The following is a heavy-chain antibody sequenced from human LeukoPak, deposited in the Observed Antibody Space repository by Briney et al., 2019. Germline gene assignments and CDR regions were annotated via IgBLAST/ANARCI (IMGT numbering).Heavy chain of an antibody. CDR3: AKELYGNPSGY. J-gene: IGHJ4*02. CDR1: GFTLRSSA. V-gene: IGHV3-23*01. CDR2: ISGDGGTI. D-gene: IGHD2-8*01. Sequence: GGSLRLACAASGFTLRSSAMSWVRQAPGKGLEWVSAISGDGGTISYAASVRGRFTISRDNAKNTLFLQMSSLRAGDTALYYCAKELYGNPSGYWGQGTRVTVSS.